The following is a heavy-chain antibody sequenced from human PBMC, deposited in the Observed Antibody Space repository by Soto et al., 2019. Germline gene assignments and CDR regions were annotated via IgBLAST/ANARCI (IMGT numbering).Heavy chain of an antibody. CDR1: GYEFTGYW. Sequence: PGESLQVSCKGSGYEFTGYWIGWVRQMPGKGLEWIGMIDPSDSYSDYNLSFQGHVTISTEKSTATEYLQWSNLKASDSAMYYCARPLYGADRTFDYWGQGTLVTVS. CDR3: ARPLYGADRTFDY. CDR2: IDPSDSYS. V-gene: IGHV5-10-1*01. D-gene: IGHD2-8*01. J-gene: IGHJ4*02.